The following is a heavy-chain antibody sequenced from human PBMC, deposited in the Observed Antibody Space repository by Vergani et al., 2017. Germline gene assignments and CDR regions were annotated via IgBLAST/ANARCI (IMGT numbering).Heavy chain of an antibody. CDR1: GGSISSYY. J-gene: IGHJ6*02. D-gene: IGHD5-18*01. CDR3: ARGERGYSYGSGMDV. Sequence: QVQLQESGPGLVKPSETLSLTCTVSGGSISSYYWSRIRQPPGKGLEWIGYIYYSGSTNYNPSLKSRVTISVDTSKNQFSLKLSSVTAADTAVYYCARGERGYSYGSGMDVWGQGTTVTVSS. V-gene: IGHV4-59*01. CDR2: IYYSGST.